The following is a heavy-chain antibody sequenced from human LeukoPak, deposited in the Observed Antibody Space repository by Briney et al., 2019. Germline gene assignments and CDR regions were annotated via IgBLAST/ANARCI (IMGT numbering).Heavy chain of an antibody. CDR3: ARESPYSGSYDFDY. CDR2: ISGSGGST. CDR1: GFTFSSYA. V-gene: IGHV3-23*01. D-gene: IGHD1-26*01. Sequence: GGSLRLSCAASGFTFSSYAMSWVRQAPGKGLEWVSAISGSGGSTYYADSVKGRFTISRDNAKNTVYLQMNSLRAEDTAVYYCARESPYSGSYDFDYWGQGTLVTVSS. J-gene: IGHJ4*02.